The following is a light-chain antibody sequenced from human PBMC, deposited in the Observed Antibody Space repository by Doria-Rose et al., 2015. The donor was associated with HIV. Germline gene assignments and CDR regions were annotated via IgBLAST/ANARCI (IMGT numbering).Light chain of an antibody. CDR1: QSFSSTY. CDR2: DGS. Sequence: TQSPGTLSLSPGERATLSCRASQSFSSTYLAWYQQKPGQAHSLLIYDGSTRATGIQYRYSDSGSGTDSTLTINRLEPEDFALYYCHQYGTSWTFGQGTKVEI. J-gene: IGKJ1*01. V-gene: IGKV3-20*01. CDR3: HQYGTSWT.